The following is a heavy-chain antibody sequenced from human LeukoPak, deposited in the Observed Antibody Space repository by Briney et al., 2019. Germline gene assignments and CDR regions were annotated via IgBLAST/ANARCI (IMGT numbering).Heavy chain of an antibody. CDR2: IYYSGST. CDR1: GGSISSYY. Sequence: SETLSLTCTVSGGSISSYYWSWIRQPPGKGLEWIGYIYYSGSTYYNPSLKSRVTISVDTSKKQLSLKLSSVTAADTAVYYCARGIYGGNSGYYFDYWGQGTLVTVSS. CDR3: ARGIYGGNSGYYFDY. J-gene: IGHJ4*02. D-gene: IGHD4-23*01. V-gene: IGHV4-59*08.